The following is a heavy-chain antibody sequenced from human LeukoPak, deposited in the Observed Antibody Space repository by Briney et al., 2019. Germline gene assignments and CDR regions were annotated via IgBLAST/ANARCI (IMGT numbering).Heavy chain of an antibody. V-gene: IGHV3-21*01. J-gene: IGHJ4*02. CDR3: ARDSGVTYYYDSSGPTSPY. CDR1: GFTFSSYS. Sequence: GGSLRLSCAASGFTFSSYSMNWVRQAPGKGLEWVSSISSSSSYIYYADSVKGRFTISRDNAKNSLYLQMNSLRAEDTAVYYCARDSGVTYYYDSSGPTSPYWGQGTLVTVSS. CDR2: ISSSSSYI. D-gene: IGHD3-22*01.